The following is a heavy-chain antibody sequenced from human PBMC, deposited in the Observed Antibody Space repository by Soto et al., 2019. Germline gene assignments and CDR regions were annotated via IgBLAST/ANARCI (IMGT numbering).Heavy chain of an antibody. CDR2: ISSSSSYT. CDR1: GFTFSDYY. D-gene: IGHD1-1*01. Sequence: QVQLVESGGRLVKPGGSLRLSCAASGFTFSDYYMSWIRQAPGKGLEWVSYISSSSSYTNYADSVKGRITISRDNAKNSLYLQMNSLRAEDTAVYYCARLYAGTYYYYGMDVWGQGTTVTVSS. J-gene: IGHJ6*02. V-gene: IGHV3-11*06. CDR3: ARLYAGTYYYYGMDV.